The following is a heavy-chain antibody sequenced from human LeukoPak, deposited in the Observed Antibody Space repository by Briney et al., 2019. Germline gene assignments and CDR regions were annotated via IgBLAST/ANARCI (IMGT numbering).Heavy chain of an antibody. D-gene: IGHD3-10*01. CDR1: GFTFSSYA. J-gene: IGHJ6*02. CDR2: ISGSGGST. Sequence: QPGGSLRLSCAASGFTFSSYAMSWVRQAPGKGLEWVSAISGSGGSTYYADPVKGRFTISRDNSKNTLYLQMNSLRAEDTAVYYCAKHPARSASGGGYYYGMDVWGQGTTVTVSS. CDR3: AKHPARSASGGGYYYGMDV. V-gene: IGHV3-23*01.